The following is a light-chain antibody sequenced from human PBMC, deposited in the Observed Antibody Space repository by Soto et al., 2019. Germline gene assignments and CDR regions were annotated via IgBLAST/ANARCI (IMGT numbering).Light chain of an antibody. J-gene: IGLJ1*01. Sequence: QSALTQPASVSGSPGQSISISCTGTSSDVGRYNFVSWYQQRPGKAPKLIIYDVSNRPSGISNRFSGSKSGNTASLTISGLQAEYEADYYCSSYTGSTSLVYVFGTGTKLTLL. CDR3: SSYTGSTSLVYV. CDR2: DVS. CDR1: SSDVGRYNF. V-gene: IGLV2-14*03.